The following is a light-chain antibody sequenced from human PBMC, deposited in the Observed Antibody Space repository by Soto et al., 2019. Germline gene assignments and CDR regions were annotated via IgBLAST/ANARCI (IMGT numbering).Light chain of an antibody. V-gene: IGKV1-5*03. CDR1: QSISSG. Sequence: DIQMTQSPSTLSASVGDRVTITCRASQSISSGLAWYQQKPGKAPKFLIYKASRLQSGVPSRFSGSGSGTEFTLTISRLQADDFATYYCQQYNNYWSFGQGTKVEIK. J-gene: IGKJ1*01. CDR3: QQYNNYWS. CDR2: KAS.